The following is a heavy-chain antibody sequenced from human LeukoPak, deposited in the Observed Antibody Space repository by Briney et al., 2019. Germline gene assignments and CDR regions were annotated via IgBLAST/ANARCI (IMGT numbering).Heavy chain of an antibody. J-gene: IGHJ4*02. CDR3: ARDFHGGSCDY. V-gene: IGHV3-21*01. D-gene: IGHD2-15*01. CDR2: ITSSSIYT. Sequence: GGSLRLSCAASGFTFSTYNMNWVRQAPGKGLEWVSSITSSSIYTFYADSVKGRFTISRDNAKNSLYLQMNSLRAEDTAIYYCARDFHGGSCDYWGQGTLVTVSS. CDR1: GFTFSTYN.